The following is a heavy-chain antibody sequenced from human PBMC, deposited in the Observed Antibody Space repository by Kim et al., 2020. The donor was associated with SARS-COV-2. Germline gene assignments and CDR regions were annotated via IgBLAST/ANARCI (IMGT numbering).Heavy chain of an antibody. CDR3: ARIDVCDFDY. Sequence: GGTRSHPSLKRRVTISVDTSKYQFPLKLGAVTAADTAVYYSARIDVCDFDYWGQGTLVTVSS. CDR2: GGT. J-gene: IGHJ4*02. V-gene: IGHV4-34*01. D-gene: IGHD2-21*01.